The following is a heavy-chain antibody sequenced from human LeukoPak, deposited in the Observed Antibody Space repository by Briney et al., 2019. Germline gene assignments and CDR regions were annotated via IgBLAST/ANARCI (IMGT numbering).Heavy chain of an antibody. D-gene: IGHD1-1*01. CDR3: ARGQVPRDAFDI. J-gene: IGHJ3*02. CDR1: GGSISSGDYY. V-gene: IGHV4-30-4*01. CDR2: IYYSGST. Sequence: SQTLSLTCTVSGGSISSGDYYWSWIRQPPGKGLEWIGYIYYSGSTYYNPSLKSRVIISVDTSKNQFSLKLSSVTAADTAVYYCARGQVPRDAFDIWGQGTMVTVSS.